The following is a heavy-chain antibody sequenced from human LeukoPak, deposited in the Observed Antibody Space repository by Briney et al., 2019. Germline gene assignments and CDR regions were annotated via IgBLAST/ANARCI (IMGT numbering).Heavy chain of an antibody. Sequence: SVKVSCKASGGTFSSYAISWVRQAPGQGLEWMGGIIPIFGTANYAQKFQGRVTITADESTSTAYMELSSLRSEDTAVYYCATGHIVVVTAIIYGMDVWGQGTTITVSS. CDR3: ATGHIVVVTAIIYGMDV. D-gene: IGHD2-21*02. CDR2: IIPIFGTA. CDR1: GGTFSSYA. J-gene: IGHJ6*02. V-gene: IGHV1-69*13.